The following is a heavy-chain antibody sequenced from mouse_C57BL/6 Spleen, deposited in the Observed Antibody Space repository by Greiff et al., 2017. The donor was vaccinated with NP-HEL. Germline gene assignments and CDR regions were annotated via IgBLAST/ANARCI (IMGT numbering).Heavy chain of an antibody. CDR3: ARNYYGSRGYFDY. J-gene: IGHJ2*01. CDR2: IYPGSGNN. D-gene: IGHD1-1*01. V-gene: IGHV1-76*01. CDR1: GYTFTDYY. Sequence: QVQLQQSGAELVRPGASVKLSCKASGYTFTDYYINWVKQRPGQGLEWIARIYPGSGNNYYTEKFKGTATLTAEKSSSTAYMQLSSLTSEDSAVYFCARNYYGSRGYFDYWGQGTTLTVSS.